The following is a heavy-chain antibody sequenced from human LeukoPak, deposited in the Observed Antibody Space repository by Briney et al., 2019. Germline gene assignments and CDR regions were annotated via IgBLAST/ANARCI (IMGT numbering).Heavy chain of an antibody. J-gene: IGHJ5*02. CDR1: GYTFTGYY. CDR3: AREGTTGKFDWFDP. D-gene: IGHD1-1*01. CDR2: ISPNSGGT. Sequence: ASVTVSCKASGYTFTGYYIHWVRQAPGQGLEWMGWISPNSGGTNYAQKFRGRVTMTRDTSTSTAYMELVRLRSDDTAMYYCAREGTTGKFDWFDPWGQGTLVTVSS. V-gene: IGHV1-2*02.